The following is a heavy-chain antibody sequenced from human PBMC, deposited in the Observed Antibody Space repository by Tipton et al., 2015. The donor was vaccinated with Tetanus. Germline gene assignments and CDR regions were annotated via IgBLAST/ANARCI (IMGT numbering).Heavy chain of an antibody. J-gene: IGHJ3*02. CDR3: ARGGVDGGNYDAFDI. Sequence: TLSLTCTVSGGSIRGGTFYWGWIRQPPGKGLEWIGEINHSGSTNYNPSLKSRVTISVDTPRYQFSLKLKSVTAADTAVYFCARGGVDGGNYDAFDIWGQGTMVTVSS. CDR1: GGSIRGGTFY. V-gene: IGHV4-39*07. CDR2: INHSGST. D-gene: IGHD4-23*01.